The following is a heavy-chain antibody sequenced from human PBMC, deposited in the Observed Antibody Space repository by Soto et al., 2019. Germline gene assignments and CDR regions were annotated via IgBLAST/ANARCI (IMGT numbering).Heavy chain of an antibody. CDR3: ARGVGSSWFDP. J-gene: IGHJ5*02. Sequence: QLQLVQSGAEVKKPGASVKVSCKASGYTFTDYYMHWVRQAPGQGLEWMGWINPGSGGTNFAQKFQGRVTMTRDTSISTANMEVSSLTSDDTAVYYCARGVGSSWFDPWGQGTLVTVSS. V-gene: IGHV1-2*02. CDR2: INPGSGGT. D-gene: IGHD6-25*01. CDR1: GYTFTDYY.